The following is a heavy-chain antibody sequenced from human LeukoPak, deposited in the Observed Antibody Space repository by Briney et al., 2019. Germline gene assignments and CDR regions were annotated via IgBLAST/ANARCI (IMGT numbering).Heavy chain of an antibody. Sequence: SETLSLTCAVYGGSFSGYYWSWIRQPPGKGLEWIGEINHSGSTNYNPSLKSRVTISVDTSKNQFSLKLSSVTAADTAVYYCARRWLRLHYYYYGMDVWGQGTTVTVSS. J-gene: IGHJ6*02. D-gene: IGHD5-12*01. CDR3: ARRWLRLHYYYYGMDV. CDR2: INHSGST. V-gene: IGHV4-34*01. CDR1: GGSFSGYY.